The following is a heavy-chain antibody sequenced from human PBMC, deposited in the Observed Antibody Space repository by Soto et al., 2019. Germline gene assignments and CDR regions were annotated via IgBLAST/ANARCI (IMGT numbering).Heavy chain of an antibody. CDR3: ARGDWPTQMDV. Sequence: QVQLQESGPGLVKPSQTLSLTWTVSGGSISGGTYYWSWIRQHPGQGLEWIGYIYFSGSTYYNPPLKSRVIISVETSKNQFSLRLSSVTAADTAVYYCARGDWPTQMDVWGQGTTVTVAS. CDR1: GGSISGGTYY. D-gene: IGHD2-21*01. CDR2: IYFSGST. V-gene: IGHV4-31*02. J-gene: IGHJ6*02.